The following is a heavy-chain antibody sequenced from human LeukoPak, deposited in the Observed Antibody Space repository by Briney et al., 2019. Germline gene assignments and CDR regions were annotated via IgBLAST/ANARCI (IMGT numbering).Heavy chain of an antibody. V-gene: IGHV4-30-4*01. CDR1: GGSISSGDYY. J-gene: IGHJ3*02. Sequence: PSQTLSLTCTVSGGSISSGDYYWSWIRQPPGKSLEWIGYIYYSGSTYYNPSLKSRVTISVDTSKNQFSLKLSSVTAADTAVYYCARELEYCSSTSCHKAFDIWGQGTMVTVSS. D-gene: IGHD2-2*01. CDR3: ARELEYCSSTSCHKAFDI. CDR2: IYYSGST.